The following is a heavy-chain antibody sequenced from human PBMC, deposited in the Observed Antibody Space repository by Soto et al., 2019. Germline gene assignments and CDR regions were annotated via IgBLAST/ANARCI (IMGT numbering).Heavy chain of an antibody. CDR2: INAGNGNT. V-gene: IGHV1-3*01. J-gene: IGHJ5*02. Sequence: GASVKVSCKASGYTFTSYAMHWVRQAPGQRLEWMGWINAGNGNTKYSQKFQGRVTITRDTSESTAYMELSSLRSEDTAVYYCARSRLAELPTRYCSSTSCYTGGDWFDPWGQGTLVTSPQ. CDR1: GYTFTSYA. D-gene: IGHD2-2*02. CDR3: ARSRLAELPTRYCSSTSCYTGGDWFDP.